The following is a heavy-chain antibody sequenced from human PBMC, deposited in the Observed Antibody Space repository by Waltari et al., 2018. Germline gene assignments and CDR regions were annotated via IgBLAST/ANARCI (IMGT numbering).Heavy chain of an antibody. J-gene: IGHJ4*02. CDR1: GYTFTGYY. CDR2: INPNSGGT. Sequence: QVQLVQSGAEVKKPGASVKVSCKASGYTFTGYYMHWVRQAPGQGLEWMGWINPNSGGTNYAQKFQGRVTMTRDTSISTAYMELSRLRSDDTAVYYCARDLPLDIVVVPAEFRDYWGQGTLVTVSS. D-gene: IGHD2-2*01. CDR3: ARDLPLDIVVVPAEFRDY. V-gene: IGHV1-2*02.